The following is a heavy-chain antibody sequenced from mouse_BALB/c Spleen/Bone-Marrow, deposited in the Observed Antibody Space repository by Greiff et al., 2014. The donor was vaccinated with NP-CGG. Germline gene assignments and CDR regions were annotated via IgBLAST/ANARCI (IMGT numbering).Heavy chain of an antibody. CDR1: GYTFTSYY. Sequence: QVQLQQSGAELVKPGASVKLSCKASGYTFTSYYMYWVKQRPGQGLEWIGEINPSNGGTNFNEKFKSKATLTVDKSSSTAYMQLSSLTSEDSAVYYCTRSSYYHAMDYWGQGTSVTVSS. V-gene: IGHV1S81*02. CDR2: INPSNGGT. CDR3: TRSSYYHAMDY. J-gene: IGHJ4*01. D-gene: IGHD2-10*01.